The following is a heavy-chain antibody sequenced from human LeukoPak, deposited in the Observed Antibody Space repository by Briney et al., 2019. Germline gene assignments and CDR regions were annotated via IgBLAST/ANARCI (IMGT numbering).Heavy chain of an antibody. CDR2: IYTDNNI. J-gene: IGHJ4*02. Sequence: PGGSLRLSCAASGFTFSNYEMRWVRQTPRKGLEWVSHIYTDNNIKEADAVKGRFTISRDNAKNSLYLQMNSLRAEDTAIYYCARASNSPFDYWGQGTLVTVSS. D-gene: IGHD2-21*01. CDR3: ARASNSPFDY. V-gene: IGHV3-48*03. CDR1: GFTFSNYE.